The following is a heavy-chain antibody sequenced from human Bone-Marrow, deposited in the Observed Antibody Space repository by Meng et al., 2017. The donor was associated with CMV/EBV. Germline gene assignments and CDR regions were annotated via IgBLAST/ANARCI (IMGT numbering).Heavy chain of an antibody. Sequence: GSLRLSCAVSGGSISSSNWWSWVRQPPGKGLEWIGEIYHSGSTNYNPSLKSRVTISVDKSKNQFSLKLSSVTAADTAVYYCARSLVRGVVPAATADYWGQGTLVTFSS. V-gene: IGHV4-4*02. CDR3: ARSLVRGVVPAATADY. CDR2: IYHSGST. CDR1: GGSISSSNW. J-gene: IGHJ4*02. D-gene: IGHD2-2*01.